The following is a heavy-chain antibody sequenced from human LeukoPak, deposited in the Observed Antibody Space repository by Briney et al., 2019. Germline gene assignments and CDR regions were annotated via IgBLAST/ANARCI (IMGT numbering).Heavy chain of an antibody. CDR2: INPISGGT. CDR3: ARVPNWGFDY. CDR1: GYTFTGYY. V-gene: IGHV1-2*02. J-gene: IGHJ4*02. D-gene: IGHD7-27*01. Sequence: ASVKLSCKASGYTFTGYYMHWVRQAPGQGLEWMGWINPISGGTNYAQKFQGRVTMTRDTSISTAYMELSRLRSDDTAVYYCARVPNWGFDYWGQGALVTVSS.